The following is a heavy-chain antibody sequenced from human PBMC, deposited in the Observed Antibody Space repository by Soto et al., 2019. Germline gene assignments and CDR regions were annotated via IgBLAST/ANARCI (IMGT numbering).Heavy chain of an antibody. CDR2: IYSGGST. Sequence: GGSLRLSCAASGFTVSSNYMSWVRQAPGKGLEWVSVIYSGGSTYYADSVKGRFTISRHNSKNTLYLQMNSLRAEDTAVYYCASDLGAAGHDAFDIWGQGTMVTVSS. CDR1: GFTVSSNY. J-gene: IGHJ3*02. CDR3: ASDLGAAGHDAFDI. D-gene: IGHD6-13*01. V-gene: IGHV3-53*04.